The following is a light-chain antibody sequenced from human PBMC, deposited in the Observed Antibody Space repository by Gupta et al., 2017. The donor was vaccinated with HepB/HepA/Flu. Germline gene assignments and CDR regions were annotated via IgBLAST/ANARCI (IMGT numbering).Light chain of an antibody. CDR1: SSDLGGYNY. CDR2: DVT. J-gene: IGLJ3*02. CDR3: CAYASSYAWV. V-gene: IGLV2-11*01. Sequence: QSAMTQTRSVSGSPGQPVTISCTGTSSDLGGYNYVSWYQQHLGKAPQLMIYDVTKRPSGVPDRFSASKSGTTASPTISGHQAEEDAYYYSCAYASSYAWVFGVGTKLTVL.